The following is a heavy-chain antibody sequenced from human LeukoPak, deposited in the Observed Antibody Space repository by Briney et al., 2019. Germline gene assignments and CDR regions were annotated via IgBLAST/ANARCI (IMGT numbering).Heavy chain of an antibody. CDR3: ASYNSGSYYGGYFDY. V-gene: IGHV3-23*01. CDR1: GFTFGTYA. CDR2: ISGSGGST. J-gene: IGHJ4*02. D-gene: IGHD1-26*01. Sequence: GGSLRLSCAASGFTFGTYAMSWVRQAPGKGLEWVSAISGSGGSTYYADSVKGRFTISRDNSKNTLYLQMNSLRVEDTAVYYCASYNSGSYYGGYFDYWGQGTLVTVSS.